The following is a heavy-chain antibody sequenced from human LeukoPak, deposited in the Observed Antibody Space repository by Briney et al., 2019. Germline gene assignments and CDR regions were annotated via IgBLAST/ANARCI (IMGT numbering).Heavy chain of an antibody. CDR1: GYTFTSYY. Sequence: ASVKVSCKASGYTFTSYYMHWVRQAPGQGLEWMGIINPSGGSTSYAQKFQGRVTITRDTSTSTVYMELSSLRSEDTAVYYCARAGRIAAAGHDAFDIWGQGTMVTVSS. V-gene: IGHV1-46*01. J-gene: IGHJ3*02. CDR2: INPSGGST. CDR3: ARAGRIAAAGHDAFDI. D-gene: IGHD6-13*01.